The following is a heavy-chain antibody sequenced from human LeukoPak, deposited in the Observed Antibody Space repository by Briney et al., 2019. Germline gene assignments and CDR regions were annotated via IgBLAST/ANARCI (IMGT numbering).Heavy chain of an antibody. Sequence: GGSLRLSCAASGFTFSSYGFHWVRQAPGKGLEWVAVIWYDGSNKYYADSVKGRFTISRDSSKNTLYLQMNSLRAEDTAVYYCAKDSTGSYYAYWGQGTLVTVSS. CDR1: GFTFSSYG. CDR3: AKDSTGSYYAY. J-gene: IGHJ4*02. D-gene: IGHD1-26*01. CDR2: IWYDGSNK. V-gene: IGHV3-33*06.